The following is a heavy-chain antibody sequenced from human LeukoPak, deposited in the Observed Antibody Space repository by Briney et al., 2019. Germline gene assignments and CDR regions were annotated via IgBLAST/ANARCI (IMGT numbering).Heavy chain of an antibody. Sequence: GGSLRLSCAASGFTFSSYWMHWVRQAPGKGLVWVSRIYRDASTTSYADSVKGRFTISRDNANNTLYLQMNSLRAEDTAVYYCARAVPGTGAFDIWGQGKMVTVSS. CDR2: IYRDASTT. J-gene: IGHJ3*02. CDR1: GFTFSSYW. V-gene: IGHV3-74*01. D-gene: IGHD6-19*01. CDR3: ARAVPGTGAFDI.